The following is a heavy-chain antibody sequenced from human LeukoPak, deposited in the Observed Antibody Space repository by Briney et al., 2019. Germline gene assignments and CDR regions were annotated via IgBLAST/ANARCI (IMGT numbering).Heavy chain of an antibody. V-gene: IGHV3-64D*09. D-gene: IGHD5-24*01. J-gene: IGHJ3*02. Sequence: GRCLRLSCSASGFTFSSYAMHWVRRAPGKGLEYVSTVSSSGGCTYYIDSVKGRFTISRDSSKNTLYLQMSSLRAEDTAVYYCAFLGGGWLDAFDIWGQGTMVTVSS. CDR2: VSSSGGCT. CDR1: GFTFSSYA. CDR3: AFLGGGWLDAFDI.